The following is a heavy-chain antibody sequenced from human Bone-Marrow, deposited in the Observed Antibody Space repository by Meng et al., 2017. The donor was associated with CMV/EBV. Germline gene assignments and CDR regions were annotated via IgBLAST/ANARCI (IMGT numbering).Heavy chain of an antibody. J-gene: IGHJ4*02. Sequence: QVQLVQPGAEMKRPVASVKVSCATSGFTFSDYYIHWVRQTPGQGLEWMGWVNFNNDATNYARKFQGRVSMTRDTSISTAHMELSRLMSDDTAVYYCVRSSGWSLFDYWGQGTLVTVSS. V-gene: IGHV1-2*02. D-gene: IGHD6-19*01. CDR1: GFTFSDYY. CDR3: VRSSGWSLFDY. CDR2: VNFNNDAT.